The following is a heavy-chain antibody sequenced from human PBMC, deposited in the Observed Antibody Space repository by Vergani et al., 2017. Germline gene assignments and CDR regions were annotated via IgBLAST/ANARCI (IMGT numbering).Heavy chain of an antibody. V-gene: IGHV4-39*07. CDR1: GGSISSSSYY. D-gene: IGHD3-9*01. Sequence: QLQLQESGPGLVKPSETLSLTCTVSGGSISSSSYYWGWLRQPPGKGLEWIGRFYYSGSTYYNPSLKSRVTISVDTSKNQFSLKLSSVTAADTAVYYCARALVIIGPGXFDPWGQGTLVTVSS. J-gene: IGHJ5*02. CDR3: ARALVIIGPGXFDP. CDR2: FYYSGST.